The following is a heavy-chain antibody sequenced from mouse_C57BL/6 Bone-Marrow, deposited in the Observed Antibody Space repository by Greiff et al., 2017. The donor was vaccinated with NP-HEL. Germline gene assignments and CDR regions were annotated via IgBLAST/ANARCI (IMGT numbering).Heavy chain of an antibody. J-gene: IGHJ4*01. CDR3: ARDYGFYAMDY. CDR2: IYPSDSET. V-gene: IGHV1-61*01. Sequence: QVQLQHPGAELVRPGSSVKLSCKASGYTFTSYWMDWVKQRPGQGLEWIGNIYPSDSETHYNQKFKDKATLTVDKSSSTAYMQLSSLTSEDSAVYYCARDYGFYAMDYWGQGTSVTVSS. D-gene: IGHD1-1*01. CDR1: GYTFTSYW.